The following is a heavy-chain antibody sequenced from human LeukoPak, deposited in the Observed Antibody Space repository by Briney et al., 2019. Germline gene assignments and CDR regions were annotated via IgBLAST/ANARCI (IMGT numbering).Heavy chain of an antibody. J-gene: IGHJ4*02. CDR1: GYSISSGYY. CDR3: ARGPIAVVGGTAYFDY. D-gene: IGHD6-19*01. Sequence: PSETLSLTCTVSGYSISSGYYWGWIRQPPGKGLEWIGSIYHSGSTYYNPSLKSRVTISVDTSKNQFSLKLSSVTAADTAVYYCARGPIAVVGGTAYFDYWGQGTLVTVSS. CDR2: IYHSGST. V-gene: IGHV4-38-2*02.